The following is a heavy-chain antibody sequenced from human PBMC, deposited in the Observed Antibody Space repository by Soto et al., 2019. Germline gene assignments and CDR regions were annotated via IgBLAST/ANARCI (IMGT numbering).Heavy chain of an antibody. CDR3: AGGAAPFDH. D-gene: IGHD2-15*01. V-gene: IGHV4-30-4*01. Sequence: SETLSLTCTVSGGSISSGDYYWSWIRQPPGRGLEWIGYFYFSGSTYYNPSLKSRVTISLGTSKNQFSLKLNSVTAADTAVYFCAGGAAPFDHWGQGTLVTVSS. J-gene: IGHJ4*02. CDR2: FYFSGST. CDR1: GGSISSGDYY.